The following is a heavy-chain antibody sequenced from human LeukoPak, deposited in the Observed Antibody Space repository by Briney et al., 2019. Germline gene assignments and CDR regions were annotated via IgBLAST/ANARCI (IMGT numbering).Heavy chain of an antibody. CDR3: ARDRATAMFDY. CDR2: INSDGSST. Sequence: PGRSLRLSCAASGFTFSSYWMHWVRQAPGKGLVWVSRINSDGSSTTYADSVKGRFTISRDNAKNTLYLQMNSLRAEDTAVYYCARDRATAMFDYWAQGTLVTVSS. V-gene: IGHV3-74*01. J-gene: IGHJ4*02. D-gene: IGHD5-18*01. CDR1: GFTFSSYW.